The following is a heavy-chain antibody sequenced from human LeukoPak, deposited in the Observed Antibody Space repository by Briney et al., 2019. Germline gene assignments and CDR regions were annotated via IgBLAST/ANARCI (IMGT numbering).Heavy chain of an antibody. V-gene: IGHV4-59*08. CDR1: GGSISSYY. Sequence: SETLSLTCTVSGGSISSYYWSWIRQPPGKGLEWIGYIYYSGSTNYNPSLKSRVTISVDTSKNQFSLKLSSVTAADTAVYYCARLEDYYDSSGYYSYAFDIWGQGTMVTVSS. J-gene: IGHJ3*02. CDR2: IYYSGST. D-gene: IGHD3-22*01. CDR3: ARLEDYYDSSGYYSYAFDI.